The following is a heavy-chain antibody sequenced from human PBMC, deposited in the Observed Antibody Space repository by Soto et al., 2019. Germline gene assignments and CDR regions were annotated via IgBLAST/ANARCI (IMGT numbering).Heavy chain of an antibody. J-gene: IGHJ4*02. CDR3: AKEDGAGCKS. CDR2: IFPLLAMV. D-gene: IGHD6-19*01. Sequence: QVHLVQSGAEMKKPGSSMKVSCKVSGGDLTNSGISWVRQAPGQGLEWMGGIFPLLAMVDYSQKFQGRVTITAYESPNTAYVDLGSRSSEDPAVYHCAKEDGAGCKSWGQGTVVLVSS. V-gene: IGHV1-69*04. CDR1: GGDLTNSG.